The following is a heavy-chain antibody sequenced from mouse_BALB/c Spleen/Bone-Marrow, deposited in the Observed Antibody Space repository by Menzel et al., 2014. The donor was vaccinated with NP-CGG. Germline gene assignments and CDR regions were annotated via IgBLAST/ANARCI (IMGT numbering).Heavy chain of an antibody. CDR1: GFNIKDTY. Sequence: VQLQQSGAELVKPGASGKLSCTASGFNIKDTYMHWVKQRPEQGLEWIGRIDTANGNTKYDPKFQGKATITADTSSTTAFLQLSSLTSEDPAVYYCASYRYAWYFDVWGAGTRSPSPQ. J-gene: IGHJ1*01. CDR2: IDTANGNT. V-gene: IGHV14-3*02. CDR3: ASYRYAWYFDV. D-gene: IGHD2-14*01.